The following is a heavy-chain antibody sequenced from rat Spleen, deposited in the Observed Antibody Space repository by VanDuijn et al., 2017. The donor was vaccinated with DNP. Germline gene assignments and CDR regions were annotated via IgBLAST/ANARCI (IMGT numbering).Heavy chain of an antibody. CDR3: ATRTTGIFDY. CDR2: ISYAGSSA. CDR1: GFTFSNYY. J-gene: IGHJ2*01. D-gene: IGHD1-9*01. V-gene: IGHV5-22*01. Sequence: EVQLVESGGGLVQPGRSLKLSCAASGFTFSNYYMAWVRQGPKKGLEWVASISYAGSSAYSGDAVKGRFTISRDNAKSTLYLQMNSLRSEDTATYYCATRTTGIFDYWGQGVMVTVSS.